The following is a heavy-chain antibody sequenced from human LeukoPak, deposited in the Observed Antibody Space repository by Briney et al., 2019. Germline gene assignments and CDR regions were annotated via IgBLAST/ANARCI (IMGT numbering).Heavy chain of an antibody. CDR1: GYTFTSYY. D-gene: IGHD3-10*01. V-gene: IGHV1-46*01. CDR2: INPSGGST. J-gene: IGHJ6*02. Sequence: ASVKVSCKASGYTFTSYYMHWARQAPGQGLEWMGLINPSGGSTSYAQKFQGRVTMTRDTSTCTVYMELSSLRSEDTAVYYCARKDSVSRGLYYYYYGRDVWGQGTTVTVSS. CDR3: ARKDSVSRGLYYYYYGRDV.